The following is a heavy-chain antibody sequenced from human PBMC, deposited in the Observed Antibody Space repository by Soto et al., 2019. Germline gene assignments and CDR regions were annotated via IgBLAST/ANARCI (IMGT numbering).Heavy chain of an antibody. Sequence: GESLKIACKGSGYSFTSYWIGWVRQMPGKGLEWMGIIYPGDSDTRYSPSFQGQVTISADKSISTAYLQGSSLKASDTAMYYCARPATAHYYSYGMDVWGQGTTVTVSS. J-gene: IGHJ6*02. D-gene: IGHD2-15*01. CDR2: IYPGDSDT. CDR3: ARPATAHYYSYGMDV. CDR1: GYSFTSYW. V-gene: IGHV5-51*01.